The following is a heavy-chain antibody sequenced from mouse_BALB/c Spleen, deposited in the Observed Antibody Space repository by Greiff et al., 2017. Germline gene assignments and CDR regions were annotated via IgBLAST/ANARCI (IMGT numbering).Heavy chain of an antibody. CDR1: GYAFSSYW. V-gene: IGHV1-80*01. J-gene: IGHJ1*01. CDR2: IYPGDGDT. Sequence: VQLQQSGAELVRPGSSVKISCKASGYAFSSYWMNWVKQRPGQGLEWIGQIYPGDGDTNYNGKFKGKATLTADKSSSTAYMQLSSLTSEDSAVYFCARGKIYYDYAWYFDVWGAGTTVTVSS. CDR3: ARGKIYYDYAWYFDV. D-gene: IGHD2-4*01.